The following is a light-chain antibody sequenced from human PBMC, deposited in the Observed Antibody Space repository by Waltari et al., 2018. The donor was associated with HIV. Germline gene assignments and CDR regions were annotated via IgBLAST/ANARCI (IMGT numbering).Light chain of an antibody. V-gene: IGLV1-40*01. CDR3: QSFDSGLTAVV. Sequence: QSVLTQPPSVSGAPGQRVSISCTGRSSNLGAGFDAQWYQQLPGAAPRLLIYDNNTRPAGVPGRFSGSRSGTSASLAITGLQADDEADYYCQSFDSGLTAVVFGGGTKLTVL. CDR2: DNN. CDR1: SSNLGAGFD. J-gene: IGLJ2*01.